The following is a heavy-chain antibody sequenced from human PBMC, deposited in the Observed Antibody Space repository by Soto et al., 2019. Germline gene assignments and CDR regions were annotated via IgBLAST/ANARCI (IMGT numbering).Heavy chain of an antibody. CDR1: GFTFSSYS. CDR3: ATAMDYYYYYGMDV. CDR2: ISSSSSYI. V-gene: IGHV3-21*01. J-gene: IGHJ6*02. D-gene: IGHD2-21*02. Sequence: GGSLRLSCAASGFTFSSYSMNWVRQAPGKGLEWVSSISSSSSYIYYVDSVKGRFTISRDNAKNSLYLQMNSLRAEDTAVYYCATAMDYYYYYGMDVWGQGTTVTVSS.